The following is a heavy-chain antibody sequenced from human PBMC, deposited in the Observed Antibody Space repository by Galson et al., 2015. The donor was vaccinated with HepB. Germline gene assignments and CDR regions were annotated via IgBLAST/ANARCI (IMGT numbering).Heavy chain of an antibody. CDR2: IWPEGINK. D-gene: IGHD4/OR15-4a*01. Sequence: SLRLSCAASGFSLSNYDMHWVRQAPGKGLEWVAFIWPEGINKYYADSVRGRFTISRDSSKNTLYLQMNSLTAEDTAVYYCARDPRFTNYAFEHWGQGALVTVSS. CDR3: ARDPRFTNYAFEH. J-gene: IGHJ4*02. CDR1: GFSLSNYD. V-gene: IGHV3-33*01.